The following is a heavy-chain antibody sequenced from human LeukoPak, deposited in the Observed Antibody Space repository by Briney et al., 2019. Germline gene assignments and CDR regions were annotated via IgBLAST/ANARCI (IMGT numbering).Heavy chain of an antibody. CDR3: ADGGYSSGWYNPFDY. D-gene: IGHD6-19*01. CDR1: GFTFSSYS. J-gene: IGHJ4*02. CDR2: ISSSSSYI. V-gene: IGHV3-21*01. Sequence: GGSLRLSCAASGFTFSSYSMNWVRRAPGKGLEWVSSISSSSSYIYYADSVKGRFTISRDNAKNSLYLQMNSLRAEDTAVYYCADGGYSSGWYNPFDYWGQGTLVTVSS.